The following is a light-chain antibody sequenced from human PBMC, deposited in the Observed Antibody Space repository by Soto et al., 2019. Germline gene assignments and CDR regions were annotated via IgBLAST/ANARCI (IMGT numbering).Light chain of an antibody. Sequence: PPCPGDLSLSGGEIATLSCRASQSVSSSYLAWYQQKPGQAPRLLIYGASSRATGIPDRFSGSGSGTDFTLITSGLEPEDFAVYYCQQYGGSPRFTFGGGTNVDI. CDR1: QSVSSSY. CDR2: GAS. V-gene: IGKV3-20*01. CDR3: QQYGGSPRFT. J-gene: IGKJ4*01.